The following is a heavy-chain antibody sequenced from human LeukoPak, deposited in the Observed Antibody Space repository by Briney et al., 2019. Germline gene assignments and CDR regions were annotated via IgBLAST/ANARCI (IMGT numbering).Heavy chain of an antibody. CDR1: GGSISNHY. CDR3: AREGGVGRPGLDF. J-gene: IGHJ4*01. CDR2: IYSSGST. D-gene: IGHD2-8*02. Sequence: SETLSLTCSVSGGSISNHYWSWIRQAPGKTLEYIGNIYSSGSTYYSPSLKSRLTISLDTSQNQFSLRLTSVGAADTAVYYCAREGGVGRPGLDFWGQGNLGAGSS. V-gene: IGHV4-59*11.